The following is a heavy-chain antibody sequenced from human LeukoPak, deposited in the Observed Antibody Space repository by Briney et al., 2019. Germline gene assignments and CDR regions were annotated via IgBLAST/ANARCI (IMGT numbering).Heavy chain of an antibody. D-gene: IGHD3-10*01. Sequence: SETLSLTCSVSGGSISSSSYYWDWIRQPPGKGLEWIGSIYYSGSTYYNPSLKSRVTISVDTSKNQFSLTLSSVTAADTAVYYCAGSTYYYGSGSLSGDWFDPWGQGTLVTVSS. V-gene: IGHV4-39*01. CDR2: IYYSGST. CDR3: AGSTYYYGSGSLSGDWFDP. CDR1: GGSISSSSYY. J-gene: IGHJ5*02.